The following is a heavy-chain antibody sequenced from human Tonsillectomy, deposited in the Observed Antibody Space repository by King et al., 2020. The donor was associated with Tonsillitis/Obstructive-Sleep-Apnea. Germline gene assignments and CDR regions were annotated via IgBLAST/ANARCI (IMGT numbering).Heavy chain of an antibody. D-gene: IGHD4-23*01. Sequence: VQLVESGGGVVQPGGSLRLSWEASGFTFRRHGMHWVRQAPGKGLELVAIVWYDGSNRFYADSVKGRFTVSRDNSKNAVYLQMNSLRAEDTAIYYCAREDVGSSETLDYWGQGTLVTVSS. J-gene: IGHJ4*02. CDR3: AREDVGSSETLDY. CDR1: GFTFRRHG. CDR2: VWYDGSNR. V-gene: IGHV3-33*01.